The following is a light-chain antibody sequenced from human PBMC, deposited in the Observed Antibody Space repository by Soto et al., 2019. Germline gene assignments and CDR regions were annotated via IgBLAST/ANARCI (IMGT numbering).Light chain of an antibody. J-gene: IGKJ5*01. Sequence: LTQSPATLSLSPGERATIPCRASQSVNNFLAWYQQRPGQAPRVLIYGASNRATGIPARFSGSGSGTEFTLTISSLQSEDFAVYYCQQYNNWPITFGQGTRLEIK. V-gene: IGKV3-15*01. CDR1: QSVNNF. CDR3: QQYNNWPIT. CDR2: GAS.